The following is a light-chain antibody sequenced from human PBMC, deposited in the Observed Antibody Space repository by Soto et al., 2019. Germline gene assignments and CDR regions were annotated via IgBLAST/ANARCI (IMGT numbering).Light chain of an antibody. V-gene: IGKV1-5*01. CDR1: QSISNW. CDR3: QQYNYYYT. Sequence: DIQMTQSPSTLSASVGDRVTITCRASQSISNWLAWYQQKPGKAPKLLIYDASSLESGVPSRFSGSGSGTEFTLTVSRLQPDDFATYYCQQYNYYYTFGQGTKLEIK. J-gene: IGKJ2*01. CDR2: DAS.